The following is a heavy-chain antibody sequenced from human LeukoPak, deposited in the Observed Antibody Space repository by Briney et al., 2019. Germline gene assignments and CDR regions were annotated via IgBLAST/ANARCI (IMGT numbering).Heavy chain of an antibody. Sequence: GGSLRLSCAASGFTLSSYAIHWVRQAPGKGLEYVSGISSNGGSTYYANSVKGRFIISRDNSKNALYLQMGSLRAEDMAVYCCVRGSSTSCHANWLEPWGQGTLVTVSS. CDR3: VRGSSTSCHANWLEP. V-gene: IGHV3-64*01. CDR2: ISSNGGST. CDR1: GFTLSSYA. J-gene: IGHJ5*02. D-gene: IGHD2-2*01.